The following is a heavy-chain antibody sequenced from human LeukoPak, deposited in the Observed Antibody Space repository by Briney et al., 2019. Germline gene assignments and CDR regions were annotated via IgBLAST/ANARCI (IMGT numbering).Heavy chain of an antibody. J-gene: IGHJ4*02. V-gene: IGHV3-30*04. Sequence: PGGSLRLSCAASGFTFSSYAMSWVRQAPGKGLEWVAVISYDGSNKYYADSVKGRFTISRDNSKNTLYLQMNSLRAEDTAVFYCATRYGSGSDYWGQGTLVTVSS. CDR1: GFTFSSYA. D-gene: IGHD3-10*01. CDR3: ATRYGSGSDY. CDR2: ISYDGSNK.